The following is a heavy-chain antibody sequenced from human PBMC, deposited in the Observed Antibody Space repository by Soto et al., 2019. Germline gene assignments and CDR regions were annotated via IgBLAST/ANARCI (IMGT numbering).Heavy chain of an antibody. V-gene: IGHV4-59*01. CDR3: ARGLAARRAEL. J-gene: IGHJ4*02. CDR2: IYYSGST. Sequence: QVQLQESGPGLVKPSETLSLTCTVSGGSISSYYWSWIRQPPGKGLEWIGYIYYSGSTNYNPSLKSRVTISVDTSKNQFSLKLSSVTAADTAVYYCARGLAARRAELWGQGTLVTVSS. D-gene: IGHD6-6*01. CDR1: GGSISSYY.